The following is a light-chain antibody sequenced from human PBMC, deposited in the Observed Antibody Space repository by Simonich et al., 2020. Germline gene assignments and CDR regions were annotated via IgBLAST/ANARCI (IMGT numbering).Light chain of an antibody. CDR2: YKSDSDR. CDR3: MIWHSSASV. V-gene: IGLV5-45*01. J-gene: IGLJ1*01. CDR1: SGINVGTYR. Sequence: QAVLTQQASLSASPGASASLTCTLRSGINVGTYRIYWYQQKPGSPPQYLLRYKSDSDRQHGSGVPSRFSGSKDAWANAGILLISGLQTEDEADYYCMIWHSSASVFGTGTKVTVL.